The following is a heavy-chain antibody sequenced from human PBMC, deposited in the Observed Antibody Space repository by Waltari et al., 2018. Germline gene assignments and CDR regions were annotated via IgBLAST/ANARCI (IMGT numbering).Heavy chain of an antibody. Sequence: VQLVESGGDVVQPGRSLGLSCVASGFTLRNSIIPWARQAPGKGLEWVALISYDGTIKYYADSVRGRFTVSRDNSKNTLYLEMDSLRTEDTAVYYCARDSPWQLVVVVAAHYFDYWGQGTLVTVSS. CDR1: GFTLRNSI. J-gene: IGHJ4*02. CDR2: ISYDGTIK. D-gene: IGHD2-15*01. V-gene: IGHV3-30*03. CDR3: ARDSPWQLVVVVAAHYFDY.